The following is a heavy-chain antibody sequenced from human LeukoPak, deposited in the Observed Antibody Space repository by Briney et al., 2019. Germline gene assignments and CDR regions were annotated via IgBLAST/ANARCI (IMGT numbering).Heavy chain of an antibody. J-gene: IGHJ3*02. CDR3: ARHDFSDLPSFDI. CDR1: GGSISSGGYY. V-gene: IGHV4-30-4*08. CDR2: IYYSGSS. D-gene: IGHD3/OR15-3a*01. Sequence: SETLSLTCTVSGGSISSGGYYWSWIRQLPGKGLEWIGYIYYSGSSYYNPSLKSRVTISVDTSKNQFSLKLSSVTAADTAVYYCARHDFSDLPSFDIWGQGTMVTVSS.